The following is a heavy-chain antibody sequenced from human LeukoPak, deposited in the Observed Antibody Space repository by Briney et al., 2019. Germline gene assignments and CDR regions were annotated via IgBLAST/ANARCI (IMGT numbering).Heavy chain of an antibody. CDR3: ARGFLGDYFGSGSYYVFDY. V-gene: IGHV4-4*07. Sequence: SETLSLTCTVSGGSISSYYWSWIRQPAGKGLEWIGRFYTSGSTKYNPFLKSRVTMSEDTSKNQFSLKLSSVTAADTAVYYCARGFLGDYFGSGSYYVFDYWGQGTLVTVSS. J-gene: IGHJ4*02. CDR2: FYTSGST. CDR1: GGSISSYY. D-gene: IGHD3-10*01.